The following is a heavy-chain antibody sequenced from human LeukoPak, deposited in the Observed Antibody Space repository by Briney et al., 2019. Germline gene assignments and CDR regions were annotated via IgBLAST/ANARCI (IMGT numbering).Heavy chain of an antibody. V-gene: IGHV3-7*01. CDR3: ARDRAAYDILTGYYVDGMDV. CDR1: GFTFSSYW. Sequence: GGSLRLSCAASGFTFSSYWMSWVRQAPGKGLEWVANIKQDGSEKYYVDSVKGRFTISRDNAKNSLYLQMNSLRAEDTAVYYCARDRAAYDILTGYYVDGMDVWGQGTTVTVSS. D-gene: IGHD3-9*01. CDR2: IKQDGSEK. J-gene: IGHJ6*02.